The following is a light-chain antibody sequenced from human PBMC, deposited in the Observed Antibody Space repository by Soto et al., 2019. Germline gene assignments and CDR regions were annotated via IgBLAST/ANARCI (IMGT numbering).Light chain of an antibody. J-gene: IGKJ5*01. CDR1: QSVGIN. CDR2: GAS. CDR3: QTYDSWPL. V-gene: IGKV3-15*01. Sequence: QSPSSLLFFSVEIAPPSCRASQSVGINLAWYQQKPGQAPRVVVYGASTRATGIPARFSGSGSGTEFTLTISGLQSEDFAVYYCQTYDSWPLFGQGTRLEIK.